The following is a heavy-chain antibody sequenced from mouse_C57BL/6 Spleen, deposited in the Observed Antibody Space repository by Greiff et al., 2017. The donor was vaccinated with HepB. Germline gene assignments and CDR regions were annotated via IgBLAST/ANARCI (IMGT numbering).Heavy chain of an antibody. D-gene: IGHD1-1*01. V-gene: IGHV5-4*01. CDR2: ISDGGSYT. J-gene: IGHJ3*01. Sequence: EVQGVESGGGLVKPGGSLKLSCAASGFTFSSYAMSWVRQTPEKRLEWVATISDGGSYTYYPDNVKGRFTISRDNAKNNLYLQMSHLKSEDTAMYYCARDMGYGSSPFAYWGQGTLVTVSA. CDR3: ARDMGYGSSPFAY. CDR1: GFTFSSYA.